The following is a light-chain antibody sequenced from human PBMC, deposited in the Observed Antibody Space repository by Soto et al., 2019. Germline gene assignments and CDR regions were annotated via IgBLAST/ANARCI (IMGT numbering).Light chain of an antibody. Sequence: EIVLTQSPGTLSLSPGERATLSCRASQSVGTTYLAWYQQRYGQAPRLLIYDTSSRATGIPDRFSGSGSGTDFTLTITRLEPEDFAVYYCQQYGSSPYTFGQGTKLEIK. V-gene: IGKV3-20*01. CDR3: QQYGSSPYT. CDR1: QSVGTTY. CDR2: DTS. J-gene: IGKJ2*01.